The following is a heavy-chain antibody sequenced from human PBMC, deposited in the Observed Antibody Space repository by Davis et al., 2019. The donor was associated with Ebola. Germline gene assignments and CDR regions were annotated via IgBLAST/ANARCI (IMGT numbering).Heavy chain of an antibody. Sequence: PGGSLRLSCVASGFNFEDYAMSWVRQAPGRGLEWVSAISGSGSTTYYAASVKGRFTISRDNSKNTLFLQMNSLRAEDTAVYYCAKGGRYCTSGSCYGSAFDLWGQGTKVTVSS. J-gene: IGHJ3*01. D-gene: IGHD2-15*01. V-gene: IGHV3-23*01. CDR3: AKGGRYCTSGSCYGSAFDL. CDR1: GFNFEDYA. CDR2: ISGSGSTT.